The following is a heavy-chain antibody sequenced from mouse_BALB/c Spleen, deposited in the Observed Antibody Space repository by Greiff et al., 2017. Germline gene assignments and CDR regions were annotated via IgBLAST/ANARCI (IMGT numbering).Heavy chain of an antibody. V-gene: IGHV3-2*02. J-gene: IGHJ4*01. Sequence: EVQLQESGPGLVKPSQSLSLTCTVTGYSITSDYAWNWIRQFPGNKLEWMGYISYSGSTSYNPSLKSRISITRDTSKNQFFLQLNSVTTEDTATYYCAREYENAMDYWGQGTSVTVSS. CDR1: GYSITSDYA. CDR3: AREYENAMDY. CDR2: ISYSGST. D-gene: IGHD2-14*01.